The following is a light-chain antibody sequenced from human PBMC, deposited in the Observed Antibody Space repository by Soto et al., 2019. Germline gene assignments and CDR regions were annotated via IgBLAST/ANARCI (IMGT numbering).Light chain of an antibody. Sequence: EIVMTQSPATLSVSPGERATLSCRASQSVSSNLAWYQQKPGQAPRLLIYGASTRATGIPATCNGGRSGTEFNLTISSLQSEDFAVYYCQQYNDWPPTFGQGTRLEIK. CDR1: QSVSSN. CDR3: QQYNDWPPT. J-gene: IGKJ5*01. CDR2: GAS. V-gene: IGKV3-15*01.